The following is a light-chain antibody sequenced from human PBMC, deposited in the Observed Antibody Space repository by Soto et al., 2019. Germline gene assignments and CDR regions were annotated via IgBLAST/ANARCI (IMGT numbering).Light chain of an antibody. J-gene: IGKJ1*01. CDR1: QSMSTQ. Sequence: DIQMTQSPSSLSASVGDRVTITCLASQSMSTQLNGYPQKPGKDHKLRSSAASSLQSAGPSRFSGSGSATDFPLTISSLQPEDFATYYCQQSYSTPWTFGQAT. CDR3: QQSYSTPWT. CDR2: AAS. V-gene: IGKV1-39*01.